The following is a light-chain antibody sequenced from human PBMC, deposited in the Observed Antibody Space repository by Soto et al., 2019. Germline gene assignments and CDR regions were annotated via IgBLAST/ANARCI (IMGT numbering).Light chain of an antibody. Sequence: QSVLTQPASVSGSPGQSITISCGGTSSDVGAYIYVSWYQQFPGKAPKLILYEVNNRPSGVSNRFSGSKSDTTASLTISGLQPEDEADYYCSAYSGIDTKVFGTGTKVTVL. CDR1: SSDVGAYIY. CDR3: SAYSGIDTKV. CDR2: EVN. V-gene: IGLV2-14*03. J-gene: IGLJ1*01.